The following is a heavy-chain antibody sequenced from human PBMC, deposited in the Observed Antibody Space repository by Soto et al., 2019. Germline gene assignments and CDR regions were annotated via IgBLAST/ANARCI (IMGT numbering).Heavy chain of an antibody. D-gene: IGHD3-3*01. Sequence: GGSLRLSCAGSGFNFGSYDMRWVRQAPGKGLEWVSGISDSGRSTYYADSVKGRFTISRDNSKNTLYLQMRSLRAEDTALYYCAKTGYDFWSSYDYWGQGTLVTVSS. CDR1: GFNFGSYD. J-gene: IGHJ4*02. CDR2: ISDSGRST. V-gene: IGHV3-23*01. CDR3: AKTGYDFWSSYDY.